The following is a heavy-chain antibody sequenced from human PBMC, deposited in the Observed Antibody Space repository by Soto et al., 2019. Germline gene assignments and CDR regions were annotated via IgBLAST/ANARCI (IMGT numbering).Heavy chain of an antibody. V-gene: IGHV3-48*03. Sequence: PGGSLRLSCVASGFTLSSYHMDWVRQAPGKGLEWISYIHASSISNIYYADSVKGRFTISRDNAKNSLYLQMDSLRAEDTAVYYCARDGTTGTANCHYAMDVWGQGTTVTVSS. CDR2: IHASSISNI. CDR1: GFTLSSYH. CDR3: ARDGTTGTANCHYAMDV. J-gene: IGHJ6*02. D-gene: IGHD4-17*01.